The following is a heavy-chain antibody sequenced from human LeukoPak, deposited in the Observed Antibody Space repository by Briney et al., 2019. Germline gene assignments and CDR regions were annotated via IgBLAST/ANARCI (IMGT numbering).Heavy chain of an antibody. CDR3: AIRWANFDY. V-gene: IGHV3-48*03. CDR1: GFTFSNYE. J-gene: IGHJ4*02. Sequence: GGSLRLSCAASGFTFSNYEMNWVRQAPGKGLEWVSYITSSGSTIYYADSVKGRFTISRDNAKNSLYLQMSSLRAEDTAVYYCAIRWANFDYWDQGTLVTVSS. D-gene: IGHD1-26*01. CDR2: ITSSGSTI.